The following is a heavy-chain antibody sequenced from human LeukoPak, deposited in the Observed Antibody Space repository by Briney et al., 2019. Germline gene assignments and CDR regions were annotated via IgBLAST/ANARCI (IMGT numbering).Heavy chain of an antibody. D-gene: IGHD3-10*01. J-gene: IGHJ4*02. CDR3: AREGYYGSGSPPSLYFDY. Sequence: GGSLRLSSAASGFTFRNYVIHWVRQAPGKGREWVAVTSSDLNVKLYADSVKGRFTISRDNSRSTLYLQMNSLRPEDTAIYYCAREGYYGSGSPPSLYFDYWGQGTLVTVSS. V-gene: IGHV3-30-3*01. CDR1: GFTFRNYV. CDR2: TSSDLNVK.